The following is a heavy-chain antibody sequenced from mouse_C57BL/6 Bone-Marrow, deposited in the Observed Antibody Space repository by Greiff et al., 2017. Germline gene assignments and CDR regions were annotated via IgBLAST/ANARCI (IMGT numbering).Heavy chain of an antibody. CDR1: GYSITSGYY. Sequence: EVKLMESGPGLVKPSQSLSLTCSVTGYSITSGYYWNWIRQFPGNKLEWMGYISYDGSNNYNPSLKNRISITRDTSKNQFFLKLNSVTTEDTATYYCARGGTLFAYWGQGTLVTVSA. V-gene: IGHV3-6*01. D-gene: IGHD3-3*01. CDR2: ISYDGSN. J-gene: IGHJ3*01. CDR3: ARGGTLFAY.